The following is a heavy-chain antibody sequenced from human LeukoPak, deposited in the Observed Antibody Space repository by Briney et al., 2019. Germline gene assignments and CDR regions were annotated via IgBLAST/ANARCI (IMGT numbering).Heavy chain of an antibody. V-gene: IGHV3-48*01. CDR2: ISTSGSTI. J-gene: IGHJ4*02. D-gene: IGHD3-22*01. Sequence: PGGSLRLSCAASGFTFSSYSMNWVRQAPGKGLEWVSYISTSGSTIDYVDSVKGRFTISRDNAKNSLYLQMNNLRAEDTAVYYCARYGSEMRDDSSGYYYRGRYYFDYWGQGTLVTVSS. CDR1: GFTFSSYS. CDR3: ARYGSEMRDDSSGYYYRGRYYFDY.